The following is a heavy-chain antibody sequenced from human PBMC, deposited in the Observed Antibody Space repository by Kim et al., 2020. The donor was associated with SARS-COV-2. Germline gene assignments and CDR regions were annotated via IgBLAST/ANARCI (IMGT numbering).Heavy chain of an antibody. J-gene: IGHJ4*02. D-gene: IGHD3-10*01. Sequence: NYADSVKGRFTISRDNAKNSLYLQMNSLRAEDTAVYYWARVGGEVSGYDYWGQGTLVTVSS. V-gene: IGHV3-11*06. CDR3: ARVGGEVSGYDY.